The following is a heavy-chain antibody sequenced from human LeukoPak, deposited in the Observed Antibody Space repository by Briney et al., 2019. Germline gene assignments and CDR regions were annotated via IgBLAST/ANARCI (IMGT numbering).Heavy chain of an antibody. CDR3: ARDGEMITFGGVIVPLEDY. CDR2: ISSSSSYI. D-gene: IGHD3-16*02. CDR1: GFTFSSHA. J-gene: IGHJ4*02. Sequence: PGGSLRLSCAASGFTFSSHAMNWVRQAPGKGLEWVSSISSSSSYIYYADSVKGRFTISRDNAKNSLYLQMNSLRAEDTAVYYCARDGEMITFGGVIVPLEDYWGQGTLVTVSS. V-gene: IGHV3-21*01.